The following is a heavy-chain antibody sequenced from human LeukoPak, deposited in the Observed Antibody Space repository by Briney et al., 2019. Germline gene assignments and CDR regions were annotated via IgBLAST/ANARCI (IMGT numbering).Heavy chain of an antibody. CDR3: ARHLGGYPSYYFDT. Sequence: SETLSLTCAVYGGSFSGYYWSWIRQPPGKGLEWVGEINHSGSTNYNPSLKSRVTISVDTSKNQFSLKLSSVTAADTAMYYCARHLGGYPSYYFDTWGQGTLVTVSS. CDR2: INHSGST. J-gene: IGHJ4*02. D-gene: IGHD3-22*01. CDR1: GGSFSGYY. V-gene: IGHV4-34*01.